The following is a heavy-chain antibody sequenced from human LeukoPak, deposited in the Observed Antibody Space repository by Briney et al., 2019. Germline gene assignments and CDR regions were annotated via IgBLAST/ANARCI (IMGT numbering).Heavy chain of an antibody. CDR3: ARAFSRIAVAASDAFDI. Sequence: GGSLRLSCAASGFTFSSYWMHWVRQAPGKGLVWVSRINSDGSSTSYAASVKGRFTISRGNAKNTLYLQMNSLRAEDTAVYYCARAFSRIAVAASDAFDIWGQGTMVTVSS. CDR2: INSDGSST. D-gene: IGHD6-19*01. V-gene: IGHV3-74*01. CDR1: GFTFSSYW. J-gene: IGHJ3*02.